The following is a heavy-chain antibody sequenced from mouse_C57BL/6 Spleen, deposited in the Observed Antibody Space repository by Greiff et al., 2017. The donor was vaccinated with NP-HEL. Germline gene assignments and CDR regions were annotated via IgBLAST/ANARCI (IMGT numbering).Heavy chain of an antibody. CDR1: GYTFTDYY. V-gene: IGHV1-19*01. CDR3: GKGYSNYEVWYAY. CDR2: INPYNGGT. Sequence: VQLQQSGPVLVKPGASVKMSCKASGYTFTDYYMNWVKQSHGKSLEWIGVINPYNGGTSYNQKFKGKATLTVDKSTSAAYMELNSLTSEDSAVYYCGKGYSNYEVWYAYWGQENLVTVSA. J-gene: IGHJ3*01. D-gene: IGHD2-5*01.